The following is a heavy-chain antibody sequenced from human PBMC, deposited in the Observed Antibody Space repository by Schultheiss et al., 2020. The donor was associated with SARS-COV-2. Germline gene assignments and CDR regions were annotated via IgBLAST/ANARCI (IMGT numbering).Heavy chain of an antibody. V-gene: IGHV3-30*18. Sequence: GESLKISCAASGFTFNSYGMHWVRQAPGKGLEWVAVISYDGSNKYYADSVKGRFTISRDNSKNTLYLQMNSLRAEDTAVYYCAKDRVGLDYWGQGTLVTVS. D-gene: IGHD2-15*01. J-gene: IGHJ4*02. CDR3: AKDRVGLDY. CDR2: ISYDGSNK. CDR1: GFTFNSYG.